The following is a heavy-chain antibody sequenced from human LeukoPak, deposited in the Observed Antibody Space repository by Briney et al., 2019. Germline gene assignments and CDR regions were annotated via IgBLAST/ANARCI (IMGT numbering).Heavy chain of an antibody. V-gene: IGHV3-21*01. CDR3: ARDSPQCSSTSCRHYYYYYYMDV. J-gene: IGHJ6*03. D-gene: IGHD2-2*01. CDR2: ISSSSSYI. Sequence: PGGSLRLSCAASGFTFSSYSMNWVRQAPGKGLEWVSSISSSSSYIYYADSVKGRFTISRDNAKNSLYLQMNSLRAEDTAVYYCARDSPQCSSTSCRHYYYYYYMDVWGKGITVTVSS. CDR1: GFTFSSYS.